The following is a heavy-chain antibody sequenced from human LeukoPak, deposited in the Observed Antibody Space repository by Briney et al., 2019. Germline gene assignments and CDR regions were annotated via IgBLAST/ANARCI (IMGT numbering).Heavy chain of an antibody. CDR2: FDPEDGET. CDR1: GYTLTELS. J-gene: IGHJ4*02. Sequence: GASVTVSCTVSGYTLTELSMHWVRQAPGKGLEWMGGFDPEDGETIYAQKFQGRVTMTEDTSTDTAYMELSSLRSEDTAVYYCATISGGPFDYWGQGTLVTVSS. CDR3: ATISGGPFDY. D-gene: IGHD6-19*01. V-gene: IGHV1-24*01.